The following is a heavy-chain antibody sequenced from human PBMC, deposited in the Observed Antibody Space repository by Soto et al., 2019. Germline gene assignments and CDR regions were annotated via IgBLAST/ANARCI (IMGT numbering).Heavy chain of an antibody. CDR2: TYYRSKWYN. D-gene: IGHD1-7*01. Sequence: SQTLSLTCVISGDSVSSNSAAWNWIRQPPSRGLEWLGRTYYRSKWYNDYAVSVKSRITINPDTSKNQFSLQLNSVTPEDTAVYYCARALDNWNYYYFDYWGQGTLVTVSS. V-gene: IGHV6-1*01. CDR1: GDSVSSNSAA. J-gene: IGHJ4*02. CDR3: ARALDNWNYYYFDY.